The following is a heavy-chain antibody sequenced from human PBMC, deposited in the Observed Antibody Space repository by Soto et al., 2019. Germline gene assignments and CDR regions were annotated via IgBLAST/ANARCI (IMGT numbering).Heavy chain of an antibody. Sequence: PSETLSLTCTVSGASISSYYWSWIRQPPGKGLECIGYFYYSGSTNYNPFLKSRVTISVDTSKNQFSLKLSSVTAADTAVYYCARRYGVAFDIWGQGTMVT. V-gene: IGHV4-59*08. CDR1: GASISSYY. CDR3: ARRYGVAFDI. CDR2: FYYSGST. D-gene: IGHD3-10*01. J-gene: IGHJ3*02.